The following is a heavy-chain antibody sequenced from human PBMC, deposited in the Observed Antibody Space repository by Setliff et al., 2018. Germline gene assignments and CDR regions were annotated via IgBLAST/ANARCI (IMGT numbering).Heavy chain of an antibody. CDR2: INLGGGST. CDR1: GYTFTSYY. V-gene: IGHV1-46*01. CDR3: ARVESRYSSSWYFFDY. D-gene: IGHD6-13*01. Sequence: GASVKVSCKASGYTFTSYYMHWVRQAPGQGLEWMGIINLGGGSTSYAQKFQGRVTITRNTSISTAYMELSSLRSEDTAVYYCARVESRYSSSWYFFDYWGQGTLVTVSS. J-gene: IGHJ4*02.